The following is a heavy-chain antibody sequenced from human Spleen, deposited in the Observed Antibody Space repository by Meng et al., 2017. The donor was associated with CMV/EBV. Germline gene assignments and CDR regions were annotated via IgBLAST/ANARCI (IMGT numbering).Heavy chain of an antibody. CDR3: ATDPYSGSSYHYYYSGMDV. Sequence: GESLKISCAASGFTFSNAWMSWVRQAPGKGLEWVGRIKSKTDGGTTDYAAPVKGRFTISRDDSKTTLFLQMNSLKTEDTAVYYCATDPYSGSSYHYYYSGMDVWGQGTTVTVSS. CDR2: IKSKTDGGTT. D-gene: IGHD1-26*01. J-gene: IGHJ6*02. CDR1: GFTFSNAW. V-gene: IGHV3-15*01.